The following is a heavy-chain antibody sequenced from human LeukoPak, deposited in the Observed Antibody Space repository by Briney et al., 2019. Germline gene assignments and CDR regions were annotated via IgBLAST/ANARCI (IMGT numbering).Heavy chain of an antibody. CDR1: GFTFSSYA. CDR2: ISGSGGST. D-gene: IGHD5-24*01. CDR3: AKDKVGDGYTDY. V-gene: IGHV3-23*01. J-gene: IGHJ4*02. Sequence: GSLRLSCAASGFTFSSYAMSWVRQAPGKGLEWVSAISGSGGSTYYADSVKGRFTISRDNSKNTLYLQMNSLRAEDTAVYYCAKDKVGDGYTDYWGQGTLVTVSS.